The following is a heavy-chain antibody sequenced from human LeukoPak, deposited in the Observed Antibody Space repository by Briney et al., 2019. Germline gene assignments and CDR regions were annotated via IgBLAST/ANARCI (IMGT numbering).Heavy chain of an antibody. D-gene: IGHD5-18*01. Sequence: PGGSLRLSCGGFTFSSYGMHWVRQAPGKGLEWVAVISYDGSNKYYADSVKGRFTISRDNSKNTLYLQMNSLRAEDTAVYYCAKDLRGYSYGYFFDYWGQGTLVTVSS. CDR3: AKDLRGYSYGYFFDY. V-gene: IGHV3-30*18. CDR2: ISYDGSNK. CDR1: GFTFSSYG. J-gene: IGHJ4*02.